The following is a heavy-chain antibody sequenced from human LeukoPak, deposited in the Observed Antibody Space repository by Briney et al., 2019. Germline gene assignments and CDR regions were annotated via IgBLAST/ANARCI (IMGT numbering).Heavy chain of an antibody. CDR2: IIPILGIA. Sequence: ASVRVSCKASGYTFTSYDINWVRQATGQGLEWMGRIIPILGIANYAQKFQGRVTITADKSTSTAYMELSSLRSEDTAVYYCARVDNCSGGSCYVYYFDYWGQGTLVTVSS. V-gene: IGHV1-69*04. J-gene: IGHJ4*02. CDR1: GYTFTSYD. CDR3: ARVDNCSGGSCYVYYFDY. D-gene: IGHD2-15*01.